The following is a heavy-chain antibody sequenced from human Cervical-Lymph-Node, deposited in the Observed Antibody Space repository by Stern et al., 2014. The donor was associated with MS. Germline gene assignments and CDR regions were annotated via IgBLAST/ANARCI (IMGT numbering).Heavy chain of an antibody. J-gene: IGHJ5*02. Sequence: EVQLVESGGGLVQPGGSLRLSCAASGMTVSFSWMSWVRQAPGKGLEWVANIKEDGTEKFYVDSVKGQFTISRDNSKNILYLQMNNLRAEDTAVYYCARDTWYGGCFDPWGQGTLVTVSS. CDR3: ARDTWYGGCFDP. V-gene: IGHV3-7*01. D-gene: IGHD6-13*01. CDR1: GMTVSFSW. CDR2: IKEDGTEK.